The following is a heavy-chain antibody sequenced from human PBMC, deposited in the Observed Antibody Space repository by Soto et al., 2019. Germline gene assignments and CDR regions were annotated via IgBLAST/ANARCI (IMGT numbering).Heavy chain of an antibody. CDR2: IYNSATT. J-gene: IGHJ4*02. D-gene: IGHD3-16*01. Sequence: QVQLQESGPGLVKPSETLSITCTVSGDSISTYYWTWIRQPPGKGLEWIGYIYNSATTKYNPAPKSRVTISVATSKNQFSLKLSSVTTADTAVYYCARGRFDFIWGTPAPYLDYWGQGALVTVSS. CDR1: GDSISTYY. V-gene: IGHV4-59*01. CDR3: ARGRFDFIWGTPAPYLDY.